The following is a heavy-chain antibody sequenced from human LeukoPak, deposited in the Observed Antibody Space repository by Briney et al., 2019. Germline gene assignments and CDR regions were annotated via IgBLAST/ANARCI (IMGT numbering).Heavy chain of an antibody. J-gene: IGHJ4*02. CDR2: ISGSGGST. V-gene: IGHV3-23*01. CDR1: GFTFSSYA. CDR3: AKVMVRVRLVDY. Sequence: GGSLRLSCAASGFTFSSYALSWVRQAPGKGLEWVSAISGSGGSTYYADSVKGRFTISRDNSKNTLYLQMNSLRAEGTAVYYCAKVMVRVRLVDYWGQGTLVTVSS. D-gene: IGHD3-10*01.